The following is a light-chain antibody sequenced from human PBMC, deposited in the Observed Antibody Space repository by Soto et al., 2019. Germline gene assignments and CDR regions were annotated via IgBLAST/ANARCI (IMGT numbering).Light chain of an antibody. J-gene: IGKJ2*01. Sequence: DIEMTQSPSTLSASVGDRVTVTCRASQSIGNLLAWYQQKPGKAPNLLISDASNLEIGVPSRFSGSGSETEFTLTITSLHPEDFATYYCQQYKDYSPSTFGQGTKLDI. CDR2: DAS. V-gene: IGKV1-5*01. CDR1: QSIGNL. CDR3: QQYKDYSPST.